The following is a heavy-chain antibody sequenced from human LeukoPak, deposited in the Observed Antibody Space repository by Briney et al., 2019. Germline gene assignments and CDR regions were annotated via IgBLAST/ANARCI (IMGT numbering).Heavy chain of an antibody. J-gene: IGHJ6*03. D-gene: IGHD1-26*01. CDR1: GGSISGYY. CDR3: ARRIVGSGAYYYYYYMDV. CDR2: IFYSGST. Sequence: SETLSLTCTVSGGSISGYYWSWLRQPPGKGLEWIGYIFYSGSTNYNPSLKSRVTISVDTSKNQFSLKLSSVTAADTAVYYCARRIVGSGAYYYYYYMDVGGKGTTVTVS. V-gene: IGHV4-59*01.